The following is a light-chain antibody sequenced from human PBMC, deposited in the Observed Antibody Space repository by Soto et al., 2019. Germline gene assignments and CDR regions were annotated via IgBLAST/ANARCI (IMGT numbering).Light chain of an antibody. CDR3: QQYGSSPLT. Sequence: DIVLTQSPGTLSLSPGERATLSCRASQSVSSSYLAWYQQKPGQAPRLLIYGASIRATGIPDRFSGSGSGTDFTLTIRRLEPEDFAVYYCQQYGSSPLTFGGGTKVEIK. V-gene: IGKV3-20*01. J-gene: IGKJ4*01. CDR2: GAS. CDR1: QSVSSSY.